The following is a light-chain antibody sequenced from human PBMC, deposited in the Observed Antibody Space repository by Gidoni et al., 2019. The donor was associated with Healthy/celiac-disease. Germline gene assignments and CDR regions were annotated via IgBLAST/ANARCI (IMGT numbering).Light chain of an antibody. J-gene: IGLJ2*01. CDR3: SSYAGSNNLV. V-gene: IGLV2-8*01. Sequence: QSALTQPPSASGSPGQSVTISCTGTRSDVGGYNYVSWYQQHPGKAPTLMIYEVSTRPSGVPDRFSGSKSGNTASLTVSGLQAEDEADYYCSSYAGSNNLVFGGGTKLTVL. CDR2: EVS. CDR1: RSDVGGYNY.